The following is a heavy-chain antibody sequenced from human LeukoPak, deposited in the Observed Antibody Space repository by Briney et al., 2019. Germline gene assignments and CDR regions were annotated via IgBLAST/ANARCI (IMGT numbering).Heavy chain of an antibody. V-gene: IGHV1-46*01. CDR3: ARDTRSTPGSSWYNWFDP. D-gene: IGHD6-13*01. CDR1: GYAFTSYY. J-gene: IGHJ5*02. CDR2: INPSGGST. Sequence: GASVKVSCKASGYAFTSYYMHWVRQAPGQGLEWMGIINPSGGSTSYAQKFQGRVTMTRDMSTSTAYMELRSLRSDDTAVYYCARDTRSTPGSSWYNWFDPWGQGTLVTVSS.